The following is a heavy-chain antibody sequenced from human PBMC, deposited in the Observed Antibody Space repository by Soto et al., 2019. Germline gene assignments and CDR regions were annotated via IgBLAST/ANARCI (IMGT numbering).Heavy chain of an antibody. V-gene: IGHV1-69*02. Sequence: SVKVSCNASGGTFSSYTISWVRQAPGQGLEWMGRIIPILGIANYAQKFQGRVTITADKSTSTAYMELSSLRAEDTAVYYCASVPGSPLYYGMNVWGQGTTVTVSS. CDR3: ASVPGSPLYYGMNV. CDR1: GGTFSSYT. CDR2: IIPILGIA. J-gene: IGHJ6*02. D-gene: IGHD3-10*01.